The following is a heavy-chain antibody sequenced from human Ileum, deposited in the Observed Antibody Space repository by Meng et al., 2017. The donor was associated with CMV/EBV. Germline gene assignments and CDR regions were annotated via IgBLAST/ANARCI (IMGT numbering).Heavy chain of an antibody. Sequence: GGSLRLSCEASGFTLSSYEMNWVRQAPGKGLEWVSYISPNANYIYYADSVKGRFTISRDNAKNTLFLQMNSLRAEDTAVYYCAGDPGLPNGMDVWGRGTTVTVSS. CDR2: ISPNANYI. D-gene: IGHD4-11*01. CDR1: GFTLSSYE. V-gene: IGHV3-48*03. CDR3: AGDPGLPNGMDV. J-gene: IGHJ6*02.